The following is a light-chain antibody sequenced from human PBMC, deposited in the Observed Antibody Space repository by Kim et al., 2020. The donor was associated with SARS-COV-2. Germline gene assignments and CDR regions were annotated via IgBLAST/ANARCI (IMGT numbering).Light chain of an antibody. Sequence: VSPGQTASITCSGDKLGDKYACWYQQKPGQSPVLVIYQDGKRPSGIPERFSGSNSGNTATLTISGTQAMDEADYYCQAWDSSTGGVFGGGTQLTVL. CDR3: QAWDSSTGGV. CDR2: QDG. CDR1: KLGDKY. V-gene: IGLV3-1*01. J-gene: IGLJ2*01.